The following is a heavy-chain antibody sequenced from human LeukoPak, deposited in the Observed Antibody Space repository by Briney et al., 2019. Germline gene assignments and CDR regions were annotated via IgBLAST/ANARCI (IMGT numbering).Heavy chain of an antibody. V-gene: IGHV3-20*04. CDR2: ISWNGGTT. D-gene: IGHD6-19*01. J-gene: IGHJ4*02. CDR3: ARDGMGHSSGSLGY. Sequence: PGGSLRLSCAASGFSFDSYAMSWVRQPPGKGLEWVSGISWNGGTTDYADSVKGRFSISRDNAKNSLYLHMNSLRAEDTAFYYCARDGMGHSSGSLGYRGQETLVTVSS. CDR1: GFSFDSYA.